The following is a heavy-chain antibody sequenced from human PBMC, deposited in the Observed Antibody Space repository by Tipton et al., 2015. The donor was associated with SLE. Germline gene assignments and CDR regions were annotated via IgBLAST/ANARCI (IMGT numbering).Heavy chain of an antibody. CDR2: IYPGDSDT. Sequence: VQLVQSGAEVKKPGESLKISCKGSGYSFTSYWIGWVRQMPGKGLEWMGIIYPGDSDTRYSPSFQGQVTISADKSISTAYLQWSSLKASDTAMYYCARTLDFDILTGYEEPEAFDIWGQGTMVTVSS. J-gene: IGHJ3*02. CDR3: ARTLDFDILTGYEEPEAFDI. D-gene: IGHD3-9*01. CDR1: GYSFTSYW. V-gene: IGHV5-51*03.